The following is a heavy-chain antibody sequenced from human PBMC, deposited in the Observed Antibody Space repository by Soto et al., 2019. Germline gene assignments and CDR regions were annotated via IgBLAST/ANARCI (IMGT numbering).Heavy chain of an antibody. V-gene: IGHV3-30*18. J-gene: IGHJ4*02. CDR3: AKGSGYSDSSGFFDY. CDR1: GFTFSSYG. CDR2: ISYEGSNK. Sequence: QVQLVESGGGVVQPGRSLRLSCAASGFTFSSYGMHWVRQAPGKGLEWVAVISYEGSNKYYADSVKGRFTISRANSKNTLYLQMNSLRAEDTAVYYCAKGSGYSDSSGFFDYWGQGTLVTVSS. D-gene: IGHD3-22*01.